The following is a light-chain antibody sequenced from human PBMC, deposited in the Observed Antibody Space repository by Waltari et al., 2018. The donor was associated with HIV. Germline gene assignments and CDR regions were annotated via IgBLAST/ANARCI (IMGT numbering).Light chain of an antibody. J-gene: IGLJ2*01. CDR3: CAYAGSTTYVI. Sequence: QSALTQPASVSGSPGQSITISCTGTSSDVGGYHLVPWYQQHPGKAPKLIIYEVSKRPSGVSNRFSGSKSGNTASLTISGLQAEDEADYYCCAYAGSTTYVIFGGGTKLTVL. CDR1: SSDVGGYHL. CDR2: EVS. V-gene: IGLV2-23*02.